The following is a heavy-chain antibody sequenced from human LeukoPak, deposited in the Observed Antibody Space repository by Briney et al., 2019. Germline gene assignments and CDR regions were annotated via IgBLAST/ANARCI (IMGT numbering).Heavy chain of an antibody. V-gene: IGHV3-23*01. D-gene: IGHD5-24*01. J-gene: IGHJ4*02. Sequence: PGGSLRLSCAASGFTFSSYGMSWVRQAPGKGLEWVSAISGSGGSTYYADSVKGRFTISRDNSKNTLYLQMNSLRAEDTAVYYCAREYGWLQKSFDYWGQGTLVTVSS. CDR2: ISGSGGST. CDR3: AREYGWLQKSFDY. CDR1: GFTFSSYG.